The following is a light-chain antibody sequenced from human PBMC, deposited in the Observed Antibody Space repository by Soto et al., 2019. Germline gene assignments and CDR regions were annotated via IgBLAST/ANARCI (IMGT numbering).Light chain of an antibody. CDR3: SSYAGNNNLL. J-gene: IGLJ2*01. V-gene: IGLV2-8*01. Sequence: QPVLTQPPSASGSPGQSVTISCTGTSSDVGAYNYVSWYQQHPGKAPKLIIYEVSKRPSGVPDRFSGSKSGNTASLTVSGLQAEDEADYYCSSYAGNNNLLFGGGTQLTVL. CDR2: EVS. CDR1: SSDVGAYNY.